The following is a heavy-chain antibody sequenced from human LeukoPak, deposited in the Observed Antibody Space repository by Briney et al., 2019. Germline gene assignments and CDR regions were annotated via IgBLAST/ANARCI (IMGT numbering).Heavy chain of an antibody. CDR3: ASRLYCSSTSCYETGAFDI. Sequence: PGGSLRLSCAASGFTFSSYEMNWVRQAPGKGLEWVSYISSSGSTIYYADSVKGRFTISRDNAKNSLYLQMNSLRAEDTAVYYCASRLYCSSTSCYETGAFDIWGQRTMVTVSS. V-gene: IGHV3-48*03. CDR1: GFTFSSYE. D-gene: IGHD2-2*01. CDR2: ISSSGSTI. J-gene: IGHJ3*02.